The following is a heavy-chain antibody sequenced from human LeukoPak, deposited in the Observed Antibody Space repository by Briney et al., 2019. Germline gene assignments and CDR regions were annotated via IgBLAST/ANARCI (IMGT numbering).Heavy chain of an antibody. D-gene: IGHD2-2*01. CDR1: GYTFTGYY. Sequence: ASVTVSRQACGYTFTGYYIHWVRQAPGQGLEWMGWINPYSGATNYAQKFQGRVTMTSDTSITTAYMELTRLRSDDTVVYYCVRDGACSSTSCQNFDYWGQGTLVTVPS. CDR2: INPYSGAT. CDR3: VRDGACSSTSCQNFDY. V-gene: IGHV1-2*02. J-gene: IGHJ4*02.